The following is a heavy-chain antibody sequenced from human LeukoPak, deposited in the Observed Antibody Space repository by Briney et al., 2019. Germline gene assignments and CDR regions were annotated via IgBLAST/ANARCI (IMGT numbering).Heavy chain of an antibody. D-gene: IGHD2-15*01. Sequence: GGSLRLSCAASGFSLSSYAMSWVRQAPGKGLEWVSAISSSDDGTYHAGSVRGRFTISRDSSKNTLYLQMNNLRTEDAAIYYCAKAPVTSCRGAFCYPLDSWGQGTLVTVSS. CDR1: GFSLSSYA. CDR3: AKAPVTSCRGAFCYPLDS. V-gene: IGHV3-23*01. J-gene: IGHJ4*02. CDR2: ISSSDDGT.